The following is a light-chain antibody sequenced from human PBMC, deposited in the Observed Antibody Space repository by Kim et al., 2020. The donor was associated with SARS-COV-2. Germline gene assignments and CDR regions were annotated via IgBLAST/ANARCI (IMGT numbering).Light chain of an antibody. V-gene: IGKV1-8*01. CDR1: QGISRY. CDR3: QQYDSFPQT. CDR2: DAS. Sequence: ASEGDRVTITCRASQGISRYLAWYQQKSGKAPELLIYDASTLQSGVPSRFSGTGSGTDFTLSINGLQSEDFATYYCQQYDSFPQTFGGGTRVEIK. J-gene: IGKJ4*01.